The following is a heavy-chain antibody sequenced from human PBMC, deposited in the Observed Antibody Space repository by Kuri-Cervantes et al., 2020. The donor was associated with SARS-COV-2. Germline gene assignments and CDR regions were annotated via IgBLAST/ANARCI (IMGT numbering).Heavy chain of an antibody. CDR1: GGSISSYY. Sequence: SETLSLTCTVSGGSISSYYWSWIRQPPGKGLEWIGYIYYSGSTNYNPSLKSRVTISVDTSKNQFSLKLSSVTAADTAVYYCARQNPDQYGGSSQWFDPWGQGTLVTVSS. CDR2: IYYSGST. D-gene: IGHD1-26*01. CDR3: ARQNPDQYGGSSQWFDP. J-gene: IGHJ5*02. V-gene: IGHV4-59*08.